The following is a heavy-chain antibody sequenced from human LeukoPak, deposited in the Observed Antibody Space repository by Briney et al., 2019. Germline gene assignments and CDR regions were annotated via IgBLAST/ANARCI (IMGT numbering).Heavy chain of an antibody. CDR2: IIPIFGAA. CDR1: GYTFTSYD. Sequence: SVKVSCKASGYTFTSYDINWVRQAPGQGLEWMGGIIPIFGAANYAQKFQGRVTITTDESTSTAYMELSSLRSEDTAVYYCARSRQGDAFDIWGQGTMVTVSS. D-gene: IGHD2-2*01. J-gene: IGHJ3*02. V-gene: IGHV1-69*05. CDR3: ARSRQGDAFDI.